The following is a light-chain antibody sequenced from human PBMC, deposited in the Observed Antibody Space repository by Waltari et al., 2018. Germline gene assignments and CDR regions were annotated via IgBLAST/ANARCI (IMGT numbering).Light chain of an antibody. CDR1: TSDVGSYDL. J-gene: IGLJ1*01. V-gene: IGLV2-23*02. Sequence: QSALTQPASVSGTPGQSITISCSGTTSDVGSYDLVAWYQQHPGEAPKLLRCAVVKRPPATSSSVSGAKSGSTASLTIAGLQPEDEADYYCCSYAGRGTYVFGSGTKVTVL. CDR2: AVV. CDR3: CSYAGRGTYV.